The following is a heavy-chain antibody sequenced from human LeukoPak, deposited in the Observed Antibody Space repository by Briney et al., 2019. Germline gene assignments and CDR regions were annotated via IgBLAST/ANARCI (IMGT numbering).Heavy chain of an antibody. Sequence: ASVKVSCKASGYTFTSYYMHWVRQAPGQGLEWMGIINPSGGSTSYGQKFQGRVTMTRDTSTSTVYMELSSLRSEDTAVYYCARGGAAAARKRGIDYWGQGTLVTVSS. CDR2: INPSGGST. J-gene: IGHJ4*02. CDR3: ARGGAAAARKRGIDY. V-gene: IGHV1-46*01. D-gene: IGHD6-13*01. CDR1: GYTFTSYY.